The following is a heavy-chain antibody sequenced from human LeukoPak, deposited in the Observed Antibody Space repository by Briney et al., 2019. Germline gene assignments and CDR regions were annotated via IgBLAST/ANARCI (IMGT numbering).Heavy chain of an antibody. Sequence: PGGSLRLSCAASGFTVSSNYMSWVRQAPGKGLEWFSVIYSGGSTYYADSVKGRFTISRDNSKNTLYLQMNSLRAEDTAVYYCARVGYYDSSGYSPDGAFDIWGQGTMVTVSS. CDR3: ARVGYYDSSGYSPDGAFDI. CDR2: IYSGGST. CDR1: GFTVSSNY. V-gene: IGHV3-53*01. J-gene: IGHJ3*02. D-gene: IGHD3-22*01.